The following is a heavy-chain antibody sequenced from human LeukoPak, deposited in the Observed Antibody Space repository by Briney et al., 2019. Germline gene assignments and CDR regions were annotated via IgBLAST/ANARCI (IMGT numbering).Heavy chain of an antibody. Sequence: SETLSLTCTVSGGSISSSSYYWGWIRQPPGKGLEWIGSIYYSGSTYYNPSLKSRVTISVDTSKNQFSLKLSSVTAADTAVYYCARAEDYALFDYWGQGTLVTVSS. D-gene: IGHD4-17*01. CDR2: IYYSGST. CDR1: GGSISSSSYY. J-gene: IGHJ4*02. CDR3: ARAEDYALFDY. V-gene: IGHV4-39*07.